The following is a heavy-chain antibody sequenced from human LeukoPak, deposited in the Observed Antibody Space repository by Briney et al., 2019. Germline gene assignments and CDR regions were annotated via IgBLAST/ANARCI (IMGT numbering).Heavy chain of an antibody. CDR1: GGTFSSYA. CDR2: IIPIFGTA. CDR3: ARSTSAITNYDTLTGYFDY. D-gene: IGHD3-9*01. J-gene: IGHJ4*02. Sequence: SVKVSCKASGGTFSSYAISWVRQAPGQGLEWMGGIIPIFGTANYAQKFQGRVTITTDESTSTAYMELSSLRSEDTAVYYCARSTSAITNYDTLTGYFDYWGQGTLVTVSS. V-gene: IGHV1-69*05.